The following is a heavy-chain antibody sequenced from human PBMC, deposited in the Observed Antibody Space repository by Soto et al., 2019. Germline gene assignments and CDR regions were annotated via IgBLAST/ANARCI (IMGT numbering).Heavy chain of an antibody. CDR3: ARDPTRIAARLDGLGWFDP. V-gene: IGHV3-21*01. D-gene: IGHD6-6*01. CDR1: GFTFSSYS. CDR2: ISSSSSYI. J-gene: IGHJ5*02. Sequence: GGSLRLSCAASGFTFSSYSMNWVRQAPGKGLEWVSSISSSSSYIYYAGSVKGRFTISRDNAKNSLYLQMNSLRAEDTAVYYCARDPTRIAARLDGLGWFDPRGQGTLVTVSS.